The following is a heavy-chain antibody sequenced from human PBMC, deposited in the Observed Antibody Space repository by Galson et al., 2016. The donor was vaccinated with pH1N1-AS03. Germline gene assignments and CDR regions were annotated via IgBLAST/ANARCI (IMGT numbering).Heavy chain of an antibody. CDR3: AREAVSRYWYFDL. CDR2: IYSGGSA. J-gene: IGHJ2*01. D-gene: IGHD4-17*01. Sequence: SLRLSCAASRLTVSSNYMSWVRQAPGKGLEWVSVIYSGGSAYYADSVKGRFTTSRHNSKNTLYLQMNSLRAEDTAVYYCAREAVSRYWYFDLWGRGTLVTVSS. V-gene: IGHV3-53*04. CDR1: RLTVSSNY.